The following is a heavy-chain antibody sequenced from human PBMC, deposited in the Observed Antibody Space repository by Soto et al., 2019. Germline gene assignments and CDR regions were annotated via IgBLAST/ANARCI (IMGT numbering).Heavy chain of an antibody. CDR3: TRHRDYIYYYYYYMDV. D-gene: IGHD4-4*01. CDR2: IRSKANSDAT. V-gene: IGHV3-73*01. J-gene: IGHJ6*03. Sequence: GGSLRLSCAASGFTFSGSAMHWVRQASGKGLEWVGRIRSKANSDATAYAASVKGRFTISRDDSKNTAYLQMNSLKTEDTAVYYCTRHRDYIYYYYYYMDVWDKGTTVTVSS. CDR1: GFTFSGSA.